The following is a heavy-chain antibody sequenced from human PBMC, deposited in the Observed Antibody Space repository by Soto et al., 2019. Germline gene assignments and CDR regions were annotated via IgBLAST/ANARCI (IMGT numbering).Heavy chain of an antibody. Sequence: QVLLEESGPGLVKPSQTLSLTCTVSGVSITRSGYYWSWIRQHPGKGLEWIGYISYSGSTHYNPSLKIRASTSADTSNYQSSLGLTSMTAADTAVYYCATEEAVRIERWFDPWGQGTLGTVSS. CDR1: GVSITRSGYY. CDR3: ATEEAVRIERWFDP. CDR2: ISYSGST. D-gene: IGHD2-15*01. J-gene: IGHJ5*02. V-gene: IGHV4-31*03.